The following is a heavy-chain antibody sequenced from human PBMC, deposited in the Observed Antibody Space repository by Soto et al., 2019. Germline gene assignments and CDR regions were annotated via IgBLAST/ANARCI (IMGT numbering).Heavy chain of an antibody. D-gene: IGHD4-17*01. J-gene: IGHJ6*02. CDR2: IYSGGST. CDR1: GFTVSSNY. V-gene: IGHV3-53*01. Sequence: EVQLVESGGGLIQPGGSLRLSCAASGFTVSSNYMSWVRQAPGKGLEWVSVIYSGGSTYYADSVKGRFTISRDNSKNTLYLQMNSLRAEDTAVYYCARDGPGLEDGDPGYYYYYGMDVWGQGTTVTVSS. CDR3: ARDGPGLEDGDPGYYYYYGMDV.